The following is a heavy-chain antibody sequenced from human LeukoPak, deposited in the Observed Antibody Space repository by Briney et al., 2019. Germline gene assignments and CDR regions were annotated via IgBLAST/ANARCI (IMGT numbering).Heavy chain of an antibody. CDR2: IYTSGST. CDR1: GGSISSYY. V-gene: IGHV4-4*07. Sequence: SETLSLTCTVSGGSISSYYWSWIRQPAGKGLEWIGRIYTSGSTNYNPSLKSRVTMSVDTSKNQFSLKLSSVTAADTAVYYCAGDSRSGWGNWFDPWGQGTLVTVSS. J-gene: IGHJ5*02. CDR3: AGDSRSGWGNWFDP. D-gene: IGHD6-19*01.